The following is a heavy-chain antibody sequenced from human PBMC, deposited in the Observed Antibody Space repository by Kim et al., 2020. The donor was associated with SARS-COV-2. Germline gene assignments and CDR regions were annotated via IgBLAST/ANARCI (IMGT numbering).Heavy chain of an antibody. V-gene: IGHV4-59*11. D-gene: IGHD6-19*01. CDR3: ARDNGWYAFDM. CDR1: GGSISSHY. Sequence: SETLSRTCTVSGGSISSHYWSWIRQAPGKGLEWIGYLYYSGTTYYNPSLKSRVTISVDTSKNQFSLKVSSVTAADTAVYYCARDNGWYAFDMWGQGTMVTVSS. CDR2: LYYSGTT. J-gene: IGHJ3*02.